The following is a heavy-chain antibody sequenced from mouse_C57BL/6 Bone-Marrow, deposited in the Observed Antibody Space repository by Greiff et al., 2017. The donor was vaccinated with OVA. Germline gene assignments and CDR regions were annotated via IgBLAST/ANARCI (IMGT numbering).Heavy chain of an antibody. CDR2: IDPSDSYT. CDR1: GYTFTSYW. V-gene: IGHV1-69*01. D-gene: IGHD1-1*01. Sequence: QVQLQQPGAELVMPGASVKLSCKASGYTFTSYWMHWVKQRPGQGLEWIGEIDPSDSYTNYNQKFKGKSTLTVDKSSSTAYMQLSSLTSEDSAVYYCARSIYGSRDYWGQGTTLTVSS. CDR3: ARSIYGSRDY. J-gene: IGHJ2*01.